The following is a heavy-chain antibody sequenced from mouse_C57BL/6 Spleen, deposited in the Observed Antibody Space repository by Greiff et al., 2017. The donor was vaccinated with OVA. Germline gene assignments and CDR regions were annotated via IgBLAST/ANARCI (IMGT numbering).Heavy chain of an antibody. V-gene: IGHV5-17*01. J-gene: IGHJ1*03. Sequence: DVMLVESGGGLVKPGGSLKLSCAASGFTFSDYGMHWVRQAPEKGLEWVAYISSGSSTIYYADTVKGRFTISRDNAKNTLFLQMTSLRSEDTAMYYCARRRDDWYFDVWGTGTTVTVSS. CDR2: ISSGSSTI. CDR1: GFTFSDYG. D-gene: IGHD3-3*01. CDR3: ARRRDDWYFDV.